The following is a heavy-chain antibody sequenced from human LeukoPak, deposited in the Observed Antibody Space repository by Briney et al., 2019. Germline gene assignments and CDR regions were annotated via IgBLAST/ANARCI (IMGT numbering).Heavy chain of an antibody. CDR2: IIPIFGTA. J-gene: IGHJ4*02. D-gene: IGHD3-10*01. CDR1: GGTFTSYA. CDR3: ARVFFEDYYGSGSYYNLYFDY. Sequence: ASVKVSCKASGGTFTSYAISWVRQAPGQGLEWMGGIIPIFGTANYAQKFQGRVTITADKSTSTAYMELSSLRSEDTAVYSCARVFFEDYYGSGSYYNLYFDYWGQGTLVTVSS. V-gene: IGHV1-69*06.